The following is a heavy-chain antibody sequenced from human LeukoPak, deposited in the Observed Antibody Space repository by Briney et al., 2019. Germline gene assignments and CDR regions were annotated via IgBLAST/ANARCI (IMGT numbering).Heavy chain of an antibody. D-gene: IGHD5-18*01. V-gene: IGHV4-39*07. CDR1: GGSISSSSYY. Sequence: SETLSLTCTVSGGSISSSSYYWGWIRQPPGKGLEWIGTIYYSGSTYYNPSLKSRVIISVDTSKNQFSLRLSSVTAADTAVYYCATTGQLWYPRGAFDIWGQGTMVTVSS. CDR2: IYYSGST. CDR3: ATTGQLWYPRGAFDI. J-gene: IGHJ3*02.